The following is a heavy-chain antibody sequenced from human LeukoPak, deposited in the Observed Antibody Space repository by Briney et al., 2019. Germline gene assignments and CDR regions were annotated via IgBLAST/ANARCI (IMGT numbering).Heavy chain of an antibody. D-gene: IGHD3-22*01. CDR2: ISYDGSNK. Sequence: GGSLRLSCAASGFTFSSYAMSWVRQAPGKGLEWVAVISYDGSNKYYADSVKGRFTISRDNSKNTLYLQMNSLRAEDTAVYYCAREGSSFLYYYDSSGSDAFDIWGQGTIVTVSS. CDR3: AREGSSFLYYYDSSGSDAFDI. CDR1: GFTFSSYA. V-gene: IGHV3-30-3*01. J-gene: IGHJ3*02.